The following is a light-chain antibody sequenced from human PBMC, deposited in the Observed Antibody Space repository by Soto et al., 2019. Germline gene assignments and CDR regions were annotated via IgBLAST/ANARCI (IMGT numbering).Light chain of an antibody. CDR3: QHYKSYPWT. CDR2: DAS. J-gene: IGKJ1*01. CDR1: QGIRNE. V-gene: IGKV1-17*01. Sequence: DIQMTPSPSSLSASVGGRVTITSRSSQGIRNELGWYQQKPGEAPKLLIYDASTLESGVPSRFSGSGSGTEFTLSISSLQADDFASYYCQHYKSYPWTFGRGTKVDIK.